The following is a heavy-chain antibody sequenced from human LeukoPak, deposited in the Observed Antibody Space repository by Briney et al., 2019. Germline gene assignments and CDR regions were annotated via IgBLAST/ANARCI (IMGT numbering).Heavy chain of an antibody. CDR3: AKPPIAVAGTSWFDP. Sequence: GGSLRLSCAASGFSFSDFSMSWARQAPGKGLEWVSAVSGSGGSTYYADSVKGRFTISRDNSKNTLYLQMNSLRAEDTAVYYCAKPPIAVAGTSWFDPWGQGTLVTVSS. J-gene: IGHJ5*02. D-gene: IGHD6-19*01. V-gene: IGHV3-23*01. CDR1: GFSFSDFS. CDR2: VSGSGGST.